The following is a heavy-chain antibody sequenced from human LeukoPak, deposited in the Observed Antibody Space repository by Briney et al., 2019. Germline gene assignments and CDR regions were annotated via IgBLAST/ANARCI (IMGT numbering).Heavy chain of an antibody. J-gene: IGHJ4*02. CDR3: ARGGLSAAPDY. V-gene: IGHV3-74*01. Sequence: GGSLRLSCAASGFTFSSYWMHWVRQAPGKRLVWASRINTDGSTTGYADSVKGRFTVSRDNAKNTMYLQMNSLRVEDTAVYYCARGGLSAAPDYWGQGTLVTVSS. D-gene: IGHD2-2*01. CDR2: INTDGSTT. CDR1: GFTFSSYW.